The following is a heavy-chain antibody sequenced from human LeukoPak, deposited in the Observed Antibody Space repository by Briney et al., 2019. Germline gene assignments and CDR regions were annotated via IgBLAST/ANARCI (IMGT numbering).Heavy chain of an antibody. D-gene: IGHD3-16*01. CDR3: ARLVWGSNYVDL. J-gene: IGHJ4*02. CDR1: GGSISAYN. CDR2: VFHTGST. V-gene: IGHV4-59*01. Sequence: PSETLSLTCTVSGGSISAYNWGWIRQSPGKGLEYIGYVFHTGSTNRNPSLESRLTISVDTSKRQFSLKLTSVTAADTAVYYCARLVWGSNYVDLWGQGTLVTVST.